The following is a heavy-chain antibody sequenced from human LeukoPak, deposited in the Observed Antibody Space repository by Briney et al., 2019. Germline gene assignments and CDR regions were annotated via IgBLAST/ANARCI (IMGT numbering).Heavy chain of an antibody. CDR2: IYSNGRT. CDR3: ARDVGP. J-gene: IGHJ5*02. Sequence: PGGSLRLSCAASGFTVSNNYMRWVRQAPGKGLEWVSLIYSNGRTYYTDSVKGRFSISRDNSKNTMYLQMNSRRAEDTAMYYCARDVGPWGQGTLVTVSS. V-gene: IGHV3-53*01. CDR1: GFTVSNNY. D-gene: IGHD2-15*01.